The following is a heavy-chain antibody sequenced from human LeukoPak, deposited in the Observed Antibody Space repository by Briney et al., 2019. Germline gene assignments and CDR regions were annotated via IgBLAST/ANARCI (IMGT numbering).Heavy chain of an antibody. Sequence: PGGSLRLSCAASGFTFSSYWMSWVRQAPGKGLEWVANIKQDGSEKYYVDSVKGRFTISRDNAKNSLYLQMNSLRAEDTAVYYCARDFEYSSSWTPYYFDYWGQGTLVTVSS. J-gene: IGHJ4*02. CDR1: GFTFSSYW. D-gene: IGHD6-6*01. CDR2: IKQDGSEK. CDR3: ARDFEYSSSWTPYYFDY. V-gene: IGHV3-7*01.